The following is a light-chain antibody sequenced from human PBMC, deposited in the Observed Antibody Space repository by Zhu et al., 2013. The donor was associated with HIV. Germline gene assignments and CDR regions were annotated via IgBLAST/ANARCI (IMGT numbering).Light chain of an antibody. J-gene: IGKJ2*03. Sequence: DIVMTQSPDSLAVSLGERATINCKSSQSVLYSSNNKNYLAWFRQKSGQPPKLLIYWASTRESGVPDRFSGSGSGTDFTLTISSLQAEDVAVYYCQQYYSTPYSFGQGTKLEIK. V-gene: IGKV4-1*01. CDR3: QQYYSTPYS. CDR1: QSVLYSSNNKNY. CDR2: WAS.